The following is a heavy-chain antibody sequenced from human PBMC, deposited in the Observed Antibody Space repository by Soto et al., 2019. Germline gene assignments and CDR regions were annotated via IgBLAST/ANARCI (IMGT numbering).Heavy chain of an antibody. CDR2: IYHSGST. V-gene: IGHV4-4*02. CDR1: GGSISSSNW. J-gene: IGHJ3*02. D-gene: IGHD2-2*03. CDR3: ARDWVGYCSSTSCDDAFDI. Sequence: QVQLQESGPGLVKPSGTLSLTCAVSGGSISSSNWWSWVRQPPGKGLEWIGEIYHSGSTNYNPSLKSRVTISVDKFKNQFSLKLSSVTAADTAVYYCARDWVGYCSSTSCDDAFDIWGQGTMVTVSS.